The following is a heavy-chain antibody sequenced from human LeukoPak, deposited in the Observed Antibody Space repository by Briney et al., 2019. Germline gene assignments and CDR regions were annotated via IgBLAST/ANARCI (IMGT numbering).Heavy chain of an antibody. CDR2: ISGSGGSP. J-gene: IGHJ4*02. Sequence: GGSLRLSCVASGFTFSNYAMSWVRQAPGKGLECVSGISGSGGSPYYSDSVKGRFTISRDNSKNTLYLQMNSLRAEDTAVYYCACSGTYYSPFDYWGQGTLVTVSS. D-gene: IGHD3-10*02. CDR3: ACSGTYYSPFDY. V-gene: IGHV3-23*01. CDR1: GFTFSNYA.